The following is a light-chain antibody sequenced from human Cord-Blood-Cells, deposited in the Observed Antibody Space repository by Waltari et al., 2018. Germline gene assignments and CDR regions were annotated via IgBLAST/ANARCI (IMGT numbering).Light chain of an antibody. CDR1: SSNIGAGYD. CDR2: GNS. Sequence: QSVLTQPPSVSGAPGQRVTISCTGSSSNIGAGYDVHWYQQLPGTAPKLLIYGNSNRPSGLPYRFSGSKSCTSASLAITGLRAEDEADYYCQSYDSSLSDWVFGGGTKLTVL. CDR3: QSYDSSLSDWV. J-gene: IGLJ3*02. V-gene: IGLV1-40*01.